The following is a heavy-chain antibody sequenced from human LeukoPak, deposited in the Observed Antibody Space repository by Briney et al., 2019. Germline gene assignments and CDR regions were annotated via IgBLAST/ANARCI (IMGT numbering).Heavy chain of an antibody. Sequence: QPGRSLRLSCAASGFTFSSYGMHWVRQAPGKGLEWVAVIWYDGSNKYYADSVKGRFTISRDSSKNTLYLQMNSLRAEDTAVYYCARDSDRDSGAFDIWGQGTMVTVSS. CDR1: GFTFSSYG. V-gene: IGHV3-33*01. J-gene: IGHJ3*02. D-gene: IGHD2-21*01. CDR3: ARDSDRDSGAFDI. CDR2: IWYDGSNK.